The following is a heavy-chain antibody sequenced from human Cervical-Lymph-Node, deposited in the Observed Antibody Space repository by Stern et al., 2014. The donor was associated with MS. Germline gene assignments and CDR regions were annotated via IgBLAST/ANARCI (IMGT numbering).Heavy chain of an antibody. D-gene: IGHD5-24*01. CDR2: IYHNGST. V-gene: IGHV4-39*02. CDR3: VRVPTWLQLSPGRGENANFRF. CDR1: GASIRTRGYQ. Sequence: QVQLQESGPGLVKPSETLSLTCTVSGASIRTRGYQWGWIRQPPGKGLEWIGNIYHNGSTFYTPSLRSRVTLSFGASKNHFSLDLSSVTAADTAVYYCVRVPTWLQLSPGRGENANFRFWGQGTLVTVSS. J-gene: IGHJ4*02.